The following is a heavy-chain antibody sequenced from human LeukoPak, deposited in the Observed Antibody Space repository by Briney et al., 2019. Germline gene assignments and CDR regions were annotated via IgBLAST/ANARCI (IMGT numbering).Heavy chain of an antibody. V-gene: IGHV4-61*09. Sequence: SETLSLTCTVSGGSISSGSYFWNWIRQPAGRGLEWIGHIYTSGSTTYNSSLKSRVIISVDTSKNQFSLKLGSVTAADTAVYYCARGGNWNSYYFDYWGQGTLVTVSS. CDR3: ARGGNWNSYYFDY. J-gene: IGHJ4*02. D-gene: IGHD1-1*01. CDR1: GGSISSGSYF. CDR2: IYTSGST.